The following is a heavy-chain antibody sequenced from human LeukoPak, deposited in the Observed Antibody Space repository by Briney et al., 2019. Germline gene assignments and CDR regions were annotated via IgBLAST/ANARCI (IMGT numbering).Heavy chain of an antibody. Sequence: ASVKVSCKASGYTFTSYYMHWVRQAPGQGLEWMGIINPSGGSTSYAQKFQGRVTMTRDMSTSTVYMELSSLRSEDTAVYYCARDFRDSSSWPGAEYFQHWGQGTLVTVSS. CDR1: GYTFTSYY. V-gene: IGHV1-46*01. D-gene: IGHD6-13*01. J-gene: IGHJ1*01. CDR3: ARDFRDSSSWPGAEYFQH. CDR2: INPSGGST.